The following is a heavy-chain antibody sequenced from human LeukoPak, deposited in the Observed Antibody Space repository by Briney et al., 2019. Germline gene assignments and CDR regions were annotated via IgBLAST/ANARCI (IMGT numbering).Heavy chain of an antibody. V-gene: IGHV5-51*01. J-gene: IGHJ4*02. CDR1: GYSFTSYW. D-gene: IGHD6-19*01. Sequence: GESLKISCKASGYSFTSYWIGWVRQMPGKGLEWTGIIYPRDSDTRYSPSFQGQVTISANKSISTAYLQWSSLKASDTAMYYCARMSNGCFDYWGQRTLVTVSS. CDR3: ARMSNGCFDY. CDR2: IYPRDSDT.